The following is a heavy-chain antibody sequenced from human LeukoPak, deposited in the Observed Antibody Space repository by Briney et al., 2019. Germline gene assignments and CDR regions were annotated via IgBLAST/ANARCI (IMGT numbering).Heavy chain of an antibody. J-gene: IGHJ3*02. CDR3: ARFGLYCSGGSCYSDAFDI. CDR1: GGSFSGYY. Sequence: SETLSLTCAVYGGSFSGYYWSWIRQPPGKGLEWIGEINHSGSTNYNPSLKSRVTISVDASKNQFSLKLSSVTAADTAVYYCARFGLYCSGGSCYSDAFDIWGQGTMVTVSS. D-gene: IGHD2-15*01. V-gene: IGHV4-34*01. CDR2: INHSGST.